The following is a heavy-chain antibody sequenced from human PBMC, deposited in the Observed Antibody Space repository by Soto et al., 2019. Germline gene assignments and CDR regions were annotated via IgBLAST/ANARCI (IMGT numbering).Heavy chain of an antibody. Sequence: LSLTCTVSGGSISSGDYYWSWIRQPPGKGLEWIGYIYYSGSTYYNPSLKSRVTISVDTSKNQFSLKLSSVTAADTAVYYCARDGEETGTMRDNWFDPWGQGTLVTVSS. CDR3: ARDGEETGTMRDNWFDP. CDR2: IYYSGST. V-gene: IGHV4-30-4*01. J-gene: IGHJ5*02. CDR1: GGSISSGDYY. D-gene: IGHD1-7*01.